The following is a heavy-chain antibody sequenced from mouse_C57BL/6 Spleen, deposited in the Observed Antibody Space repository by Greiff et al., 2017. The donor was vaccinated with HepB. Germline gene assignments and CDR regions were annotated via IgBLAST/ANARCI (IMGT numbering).Heavy chain of an antibody. Sequence: EVQLQQSGPELVKPGASVKIPCKASGYTFTDYNMDWVKQSHGKSLEWIGDINPNNGGTIYNQKFKGKATLTVDKSSSTADMELRSLTSEDTAVYYCAKTAQAFYYAMDYWGQGTSVTVSS. J-gene: IGHJ4*01. CDR3: AKTAQAFYYAMDY. V-gene: IGHV1-18*01. CDR1: GYTFTDYN. D-gene: IGHD3-2*02. CDR2: INPNNGGT.